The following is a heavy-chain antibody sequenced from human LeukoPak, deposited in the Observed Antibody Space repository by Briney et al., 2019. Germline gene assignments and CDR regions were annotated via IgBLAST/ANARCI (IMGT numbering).Heavy chain of an antibody. D-gene: IGHD3-22*01. CDR1: GGSFSGYY. Sequence: SETLSLTCAVYGGSFSGYYWSWTRQPPGKGLEWIGEINHSGSTNYNPSLKSRVTISVDTSRNQFSLKLSSVTAADTAVYYCARGKYYYDSSGYTYWGQGTLVTVSS. CDR2: INHSGST. V-gene: IGHV4-34*01. CDR3: ARGKYYYDSSGYTY. J-gene: IGHJ4*02.